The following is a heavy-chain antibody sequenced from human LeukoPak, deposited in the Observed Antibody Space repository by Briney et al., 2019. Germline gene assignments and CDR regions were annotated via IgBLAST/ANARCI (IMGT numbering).Heavy chain of an antibody. Sequence: PGGSLRLSCAASGFTFSSYSMNRVRQAPGKGLEWVSSISTSSRYIYYADSVKGRFTISRDNAKNSLYLQMNSLRAEDTAVYYCARDYSPPHYYDSSGYFDSWGQGTLVTVSS. D-gene: IGHD3-22*01. CDR2: ISTSSRYI. CDR1: GFTFSSYS. V-gene: IGHV3-21*01. J-gene: IGHJ4*02. CDR3: ARDYSPPHYYDSSGYFDS.